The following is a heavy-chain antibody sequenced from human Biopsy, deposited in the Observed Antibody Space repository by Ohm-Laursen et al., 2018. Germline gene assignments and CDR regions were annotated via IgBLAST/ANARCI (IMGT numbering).Heavy chain of an antibody. J-gene: IGHJ4*02. D-gene: IGHD3-10*01. CDR3: TNSLGGAY. CDR1: DGSINDYF. CDR2: VFRNEAT. V-gene: IGHV4-4*07. Sequence: SETLSLTCNVSDGSINDYFWSWVRQPAGKGLEWIGRVFRNEATNYNPSLKGRVTMSIDRSKSQFSLTLRSVTAAGTAVYYCTNSLGGAYWGPGILVTVSS.